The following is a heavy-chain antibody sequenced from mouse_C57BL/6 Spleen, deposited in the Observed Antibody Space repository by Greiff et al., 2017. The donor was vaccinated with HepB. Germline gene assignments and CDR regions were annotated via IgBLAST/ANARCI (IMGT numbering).Heavy chain of an antibody. CDR1: GFTFTDYY. CDR2: IRNKANGYTT. J-gene: IGHJ2*01. V-gene: IGHV7-3*01. D-gene: IGHD1-1*01. Sequence: EVQRVESGGGLVQPGGSLSLSCAASGFTFTDYYMSWVRQPPGKALEWLGFIRNKANGYTTEYSASVKGRFTISRDNSQSILYLQMNALRAEDSATYYCARFYYYGSSDYWGQGTTLTVSS. CDR3: ARFYYYGSSDY.